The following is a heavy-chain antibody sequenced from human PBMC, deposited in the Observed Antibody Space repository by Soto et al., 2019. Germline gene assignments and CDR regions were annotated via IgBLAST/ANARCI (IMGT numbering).Heavy chain of an antibody. CDR1: GFTFSSYS. CDR3: ARGGVGADFDY. Sequence: EVQLVESGGGLVQPGGSLRLSCAASGFTFSSYSMNWVRQAPGKGLEWVSDISSSSSTIYYADSVKGRFTISRDNAKKSRYLQRNSRRDEDTAVYYWARGGVGADFDYWGQGTLVTVSS. CDR2: ISSSSSTI. V-gene: IGHV3-48*02. J-gene: IGHJ4*02. D-gene: IGHD1-26*01.